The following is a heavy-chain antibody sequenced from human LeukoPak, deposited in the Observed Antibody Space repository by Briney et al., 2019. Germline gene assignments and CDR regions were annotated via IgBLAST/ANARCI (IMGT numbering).Heavy chain of an antibody. D-gene: IGHD3-22*01. CDR3: ARAEYPSVITPGY. V-gene: IGHV1-2*02. CDR1: GYTFTGYY. CDR2: INNNSGGT. J-gene: IGHJ4*02. Sequence: ASVKVSCKASGYTFTGYYMHWVRQAPGQGLEWMGWINNNSGGTNYAQKFQGRFTMTRDTSISTAYMELSRLRSDDTAVYYCARAEYPSVITPGYWGQGSLVTDSS.